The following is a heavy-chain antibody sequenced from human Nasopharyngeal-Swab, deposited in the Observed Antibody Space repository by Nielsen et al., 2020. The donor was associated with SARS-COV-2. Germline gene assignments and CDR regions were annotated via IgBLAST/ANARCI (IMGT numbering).Heavy chain of an antibody. D-gene: IGHD3-22*01. V-gene: IGHV4-31*03. CDR2: IYYSGST. CDR1: GGSISSGGYY. Sequence: CTGSGGSISSGGYYWSWIRQHPGKGLEWIGYIYYSGSTYYNPSLKSRVTISVDTSKNQFSLKLSSVTAADTAVYYCARAMIVVVINAFDIWGQGTMVTVSS. J-gene: IGHJ3*02. CDR3: ARAMIVVVINAFDI.